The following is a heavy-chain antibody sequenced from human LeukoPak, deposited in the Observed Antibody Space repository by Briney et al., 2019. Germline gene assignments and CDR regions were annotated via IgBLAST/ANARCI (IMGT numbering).Heavy chain of an antibody. CDR2: IIPIFGTA. Sequence: SVKVSCKASGGTFISYAISWVRQAPGQGLEWMGGIIPIFGTANYAQKFQGRVTITADESTSTAYMELSSLRSEDTAVYYCARMSPTHYYDSSGYLDYWGQGTLVTVSS. V-gene: IGHV1-69*13. D-gene: IGHD3-22*01. CDR3: ARMSPTHYYDSSGYLDY. J-gene: IGHJ4*02. CDR1: GGTFISYA.